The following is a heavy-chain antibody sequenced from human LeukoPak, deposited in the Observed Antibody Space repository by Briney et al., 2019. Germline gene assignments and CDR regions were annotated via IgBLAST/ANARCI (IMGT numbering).Heavy chain of an antibody. D-gene: IGHD5-24*01. V-gene: IGHV4-59*08. Sequence: PSETVSLTCNVSGDSLTSHFWSWIRQTPGKGLEWIGYVFHSGTTNYSPSLKSRVTISLDTSKKQFYLRLASVTAADTAVYYCARRMATVADAFDIWGRGTMVSVSS. CDR2: VFHSGTT. CDR1: GDSLTSHF. CDR3: ARRMATVADAFDI. J-gene: IGHJ3*02.